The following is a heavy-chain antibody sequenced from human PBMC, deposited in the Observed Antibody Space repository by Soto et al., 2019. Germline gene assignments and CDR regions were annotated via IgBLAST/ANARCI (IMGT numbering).Heavy chain of an antibody. CDR3: ARDPRYDCSSTSCSSYYYYGMDV. J-gene: IGHJ6*02. D-gene: IGHD2-2*01. CDR1: GGTVSIYA. Sequence: GSSVKVSCEASGGTVSIYAISWLRQAPGQGLEWMGGIIPIFGTAKYARKFQGRVTITADESTSTAYMELSSLRSEDTAVYYCARDPRYDCSSTSCSSYYYYGMDVWGQGTTVTVCS. V-gene: IGHV1-69*13. CDR2: IIPIFGTA.